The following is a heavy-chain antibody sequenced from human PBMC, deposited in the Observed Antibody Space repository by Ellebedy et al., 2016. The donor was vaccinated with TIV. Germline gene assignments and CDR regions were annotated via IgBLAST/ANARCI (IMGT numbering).Heavy chain of an antibody. CDR2: FFSTGST. J-gene: IGHJ4*02. Sequence: MPSETLSLTCTVSGGSVSSSSYYWGWIRQPPGKGLEWIGSFFSTGSTYYKSSLKSRVTISVDTAKNHFPLRLSSVTAADTAVYYCASPRGYSYSYAYWGQGTLVTVSS. CDR3: ASPRGYSYSYAY. V-gene: IGHV4-39*01. D-gene: IGHD5-18*01. CDR1: GGSVSSSSYY.